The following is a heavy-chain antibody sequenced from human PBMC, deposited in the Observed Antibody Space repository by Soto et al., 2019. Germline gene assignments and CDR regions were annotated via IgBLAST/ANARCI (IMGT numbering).Heavy chain of an antibody. CDR3: ARDENDYGDYSAP. V-gene: IGHV3-21*01. CDR2: ISSSSSYI. CDR1: GFTFSSYS. J-gene: IGHJ5*02. Sequence: GGSLRLSCAASGFTFSSYSMNWVLQAPGKGLEWVSSISSSSSYIYYADSVKGRFTISRDNAKNSLYLQMNSLRAEDTAVYYCARDENDYGDYSAPWGQGTLVTVSS. D-gene: IGHD4-17*01.